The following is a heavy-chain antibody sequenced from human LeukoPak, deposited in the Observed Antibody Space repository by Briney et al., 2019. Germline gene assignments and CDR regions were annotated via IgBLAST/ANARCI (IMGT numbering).Heavy chain of an antibody. J-gene: IGHJ6*02. CDR2: ISSSGSTI. CDR1: GFAFSGYA. D-gene: IGHD4-17*01. Sequence: GGSLRLSCTVSGFAFSGYAMSWVRQAPGKGLEWVSYISSSGSTIYYADSVKGRFTISRDNAKNSLYLQMNSLRAEDSAVYYCSRGDDYGVHGMDVWGQGTTVTVSS. V-gene: IGHV3-11*01. CDR3: SRGDDYGVHGMDV.